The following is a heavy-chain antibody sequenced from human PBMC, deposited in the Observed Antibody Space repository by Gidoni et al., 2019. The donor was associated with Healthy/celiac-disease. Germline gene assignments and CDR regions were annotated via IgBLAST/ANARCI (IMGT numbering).Heavy chain of an antibody. CDR2: IIPILGIA. CDR3: VHYSSSAPDAFDI. J-gene: IGHJ3*02. CDR1: GGTFSSYA. Sequence: QVQLVQSGAEVKKPGSSVKVSCKASGGTFSSYAISWVRPAPGQGLEWMGRIIPILGIANYAQKFQGRVTITADKSTSTAYMELSSLRSEDTAVYYCVHYSSSAPDAFDIWGQGTMVTVSS. V-gene: IGHV1-69*04. D-gene: IGHD6-13*01.